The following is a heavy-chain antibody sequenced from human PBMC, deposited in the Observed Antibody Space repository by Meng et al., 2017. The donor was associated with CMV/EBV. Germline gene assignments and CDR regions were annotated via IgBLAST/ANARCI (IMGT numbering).Heavy chain of an antibody. Sequence: LILSCTVSGGSISSGDYYWSWIRQPPGKGLEWIGYIYYSGSTYYNPSLKSRVTISVDTSKNQFSLKLSSVTAADTAVYYCARGKPYCGGDCYVSWGQGTLVTVSS. CDR2: IYYSGST. J-gene: IGHJ5*02. CDR3: ARGKPYCGGDCYVS. V-gene: IGHV4-30-4*08. D-gene: IGHD2-21*01. CDR1: GGSISSGDYY.